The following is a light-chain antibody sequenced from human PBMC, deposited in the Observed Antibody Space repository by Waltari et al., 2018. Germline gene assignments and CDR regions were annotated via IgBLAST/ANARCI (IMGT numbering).Light chain of an antibody. J-gene: IGKJ3*01. Sequence: DIVMTQSPDSLAVSLGERATINCKSSQCVLYSSNNKNYLAWYQQKPGPPPKLLIYLSSTRESGVPDRFSGSGSGTDFTLTISSLQAEDVAVYYCQQYYSTLTFGPGTKVDIK. CDR2: LSS. CDR3: QQYYSTLT. V-gene: IGKV4-1*01. CDR1: QCVLYSSNNKNY.